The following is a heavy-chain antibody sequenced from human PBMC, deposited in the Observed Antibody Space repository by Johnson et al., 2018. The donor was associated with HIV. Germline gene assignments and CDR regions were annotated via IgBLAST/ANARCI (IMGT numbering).Heavy chain of an antibody. J-gene: IGHJ3*02. CDR1: GFSVSSHY. V-gene: IGHV3-13*01. Sequence: VQLVESGGGLVKPGGSLRLSCAPSGFSVSSHYMHWVRQVRGKGLEWVAGIGSAGETYYPGSVKGRFTISRENAHNSLFLQMNILGGEDTAVYYCVREADRDYRDAIDIWGQGTMVTVSS. CDR3: VREADRDYRDAIDI. CDR2: IGSAGET. D-gene: IGHD4-11*01.